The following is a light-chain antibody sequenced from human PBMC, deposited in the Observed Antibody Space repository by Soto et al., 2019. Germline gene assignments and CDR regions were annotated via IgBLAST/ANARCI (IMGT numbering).Light chain of an antibody. CDR3: QQRSNWPPYT. CDR2: DAF. Sequence: EIVLTQSPATLSLSPGERPTLSCRASQSFGNNFAWSQPKPGKAPSLLTYDAFRRATGIPARFSGSGSGTDFTLTISSLAPEDFAVYYCQQRSNWPPYTFGQGTKLEIK. J-gene: IGKJ2*01. V-gene: IGKV3-11*01. CDR1: QSFGNN.